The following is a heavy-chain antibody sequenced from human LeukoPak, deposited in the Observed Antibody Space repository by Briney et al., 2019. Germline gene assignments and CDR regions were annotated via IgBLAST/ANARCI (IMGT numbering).Heavy chain of an antibody. Sequence: GGSLRLSCAASEFTLGSYAMSWVRQAPGKGLEWVSLISWDGGSTYYADSVKGRFTISRDNSKNSLYLQMNSLRAEDTALYYCAKAGSNNGYYYYYYMDVWGKGTTVTVSS. D-gene: IGHD4-11*01. CDR3: AKAGSNNGYYYYYYMDV. CDR1: EFTLGSYA. J-gene: IGHJ6*03. V-gene: IGHV3-43D*04. CDR2: ISWDGGST.